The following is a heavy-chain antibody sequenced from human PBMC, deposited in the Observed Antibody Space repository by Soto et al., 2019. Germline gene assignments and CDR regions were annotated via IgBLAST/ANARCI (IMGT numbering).Heavy chain of an antibody. V-gene: IGHV4-61*01. CDR3: ARDSPYSGSYYLDY. J-gene: IGHJ4*02. D-gene: IGHD1-26*01. Sequence: SETLSLTCTVYGGSVSSGSYYWSWIRQPPGKGLEWIGYIYYSGSTNYNPSLKSRVTISVDTSKNQFSLKLSSVTAADTAVYYCARDSPYSGSYYLDYWGQGTLVTVSS. CDR2: IYYSGST. CDR1: GGSVSSGSYY.